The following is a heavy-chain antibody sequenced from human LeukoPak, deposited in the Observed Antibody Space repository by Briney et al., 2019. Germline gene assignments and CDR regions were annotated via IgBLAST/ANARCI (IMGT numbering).Heavy chain of an antibody. CDR3: AKDVVDTAMVTVFDY. D-gene: IGHD5-18*01. Sequence: GGSLRLSCAASGFTFSGYAMSWVRQAPGKGLEWVSAISGSGGSTYYADSVKGRFTISRDNSKNTLYLQMNSLRAEDTAVYYCAKDVVDTAMVTVFDYWGQGTLVTVSS. V-gene: IGHV3-23*01. J-gene: IGHJ4*02. CDR2: ISGSGGST. CDR1: GFTFSGYA.